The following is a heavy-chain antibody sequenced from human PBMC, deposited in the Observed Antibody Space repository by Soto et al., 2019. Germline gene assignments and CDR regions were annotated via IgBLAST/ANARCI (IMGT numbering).Heavy chain of an antibody. V-gene: IGHV3-33*01. CDR3: ARDVSGWDFDY. CDR1: GFTFSSYG. J-gene: IGHJ4*02. D-gene: IGHD6-19*01. Sequence: LRLSCAASGFTFSSYGMHWVRQAPGKGLEWVAVIWYDGSNKYYADSVKGRFTISRDNSKNTLYLQMNSLRAEDTAVYYCARDVSGWDFDYWGQGTLVTVSS. CDR2: IWYDGSNK.